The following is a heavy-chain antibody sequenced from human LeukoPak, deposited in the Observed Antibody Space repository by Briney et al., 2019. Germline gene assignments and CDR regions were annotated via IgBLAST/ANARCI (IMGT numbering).Heavy chain of an antibody. Sequence: SETLSLTCAVYGGSFSGYYWSWIRQPPGKGLEWIGEINHSGSTNYNPSLKSRVTISVDTSKNQFSLKLSSVTAADTAVYYCARYSSSWYRYNWFDPWGQGTLVTVSS. CDR1: GGSFSGYY. D-gene: IGHD6-13*01. CDR3: ARYSSSWYRYNWFDP. J-gene: IGHJ5*02. CDR2: INHSGST. V-gene: IGHV4-34*01.